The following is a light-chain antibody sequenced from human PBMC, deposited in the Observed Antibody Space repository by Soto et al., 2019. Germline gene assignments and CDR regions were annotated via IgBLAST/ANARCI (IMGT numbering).Light chain of an antibody. Sequence: QSLLTQPASVSGSPGQSITISCTGASSDVGDYNYVSWYQHHPGKAPKLLIYEVNNRLSGVSDRFSGSKSGNVASLTISWLQAEDEADYYCSSYTSSSTYVFGTGTKVTVL. CDR1: SSDVGDYNY. V-gene: IGLV2-14*01. CDR2: EVN. CDR3: SSYTSSSTYV. J-gene: IGLJ1*01.